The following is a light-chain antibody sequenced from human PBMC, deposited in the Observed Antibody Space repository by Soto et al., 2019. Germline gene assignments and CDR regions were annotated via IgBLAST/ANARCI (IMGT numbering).Light chain of an antibody. CDR3: AAWDDSLNGPL. CDR1: MRDVGAYN. J-gene: IGLJ2*01. Sequence: QSALTQPASVSGSAGQSITISCSGTMRDVGAYNLVSWYQQHPGTAPKLLIYSNDQRPSGVPDRFSGSKSGTSASLAISGLQSEDEADYYCAAWDDSLNGPLFGGGTKLTVL. V-gene: IGLV1-44*01. CDR2: SND.